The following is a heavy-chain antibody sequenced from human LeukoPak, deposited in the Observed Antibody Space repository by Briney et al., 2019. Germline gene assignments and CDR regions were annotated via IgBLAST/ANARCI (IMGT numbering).Heavy chain of an antibody. D-gene: IGHD3-22*01. J-gene: IGHJ5*02. Sequence: GASVTVSCKASGYTFTDYGISWVRQAPGQGPEWMGWISAYNGNTKYDQKLQGRVTMTTDTSTSTAYMELRSLRSDDTAVYYCARTYYYDSNSYYYGHWFDPWGQGTLVSVSS. CDR1: GYTFTDYG. V-gene: IGHV1-18*01. CDR2: ISAYNGNT. CDR3: ARTYYYDSNSYYYGHWFDP.